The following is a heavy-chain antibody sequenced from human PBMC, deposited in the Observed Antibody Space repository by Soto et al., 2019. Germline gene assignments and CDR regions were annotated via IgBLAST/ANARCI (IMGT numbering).Heavy chain of an antibody. CDR2: IFYSGST. CDR3: ASDSSYYYDSSAYYSNWFDP. CDR1: GGSISGSSDY. Sequence: SETLSLTCTVSGGSISGSSDYWGWIRQPPGKGLEGIGSIFYSGSTHYNPSLKSRVTISVDRSKNQFSLKLSSVTAADTSVYYCASDSSYYYDSSAYYSNWFDPWGQGMLVTVS. V-gene: IGHV4-39*01. J-gene: IGHJ5*02. D-gene: IGHD3-22*01.